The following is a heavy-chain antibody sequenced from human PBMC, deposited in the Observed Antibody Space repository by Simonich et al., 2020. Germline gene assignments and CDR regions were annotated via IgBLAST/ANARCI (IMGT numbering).Heavy chain of an antibody. CDR1: GYTFTGYY. CDR2: INPNRGGT. V-gene: IGHV1-2*02. J-gene: IGHJ2*01. D-gene: IGHD6-25*01. CDR3: ARGGLGHWYFDL. Sequence: QVQLVQSGAEVKKPGASVKVSCKASGYTFTGYYMHWVRQAPGQGLEGRGWINPNRGGTNYAQKFKGRVTMTRDTSISTAYMELSRLRSDDTAVYYCARGGLGHWYFDLWGRGTLVTVSS.